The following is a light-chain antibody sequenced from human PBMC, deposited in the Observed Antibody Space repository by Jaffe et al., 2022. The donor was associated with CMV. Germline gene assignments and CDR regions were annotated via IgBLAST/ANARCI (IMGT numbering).Light chain of an antibody. Sequence: VMTQTPVSLSVIPGQPASISCKSSRSLLHRDGKTYLYWYLQKPGQSPQLLMYEVSRRFSGVPDRFSGSGSETTFTLRISRVEAEDVGVYYCMQGMHLPLTIGGGTRVEIK. J-gene: IGKJ4*01. CDR2: EVS. CDR3: MQGMHLPLT. CDR1: RSLLHRDGKTY. V-gene: IGKV2-29*03.